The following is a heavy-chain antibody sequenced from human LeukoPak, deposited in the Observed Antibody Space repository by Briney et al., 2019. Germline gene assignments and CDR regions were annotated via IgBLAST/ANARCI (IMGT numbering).Heavy chain of an antibody. CDR2: IIPIFGTA. CDR1: GGTFSSYA. D-gene: IGHD1-20*01. Sequence: ASVKVSCKXSGGTFSSYAISWVRQAPRQGLEWMGRIIPIFGTANYAQKFQGRVTITTDESTSTAYMELSSLRSEDTAVYYCARASITGTRVDYWGQGTLVTVSS. V-gene: IGHV1-69*05. CDR3: ARASITGTRVDY. J-gene: IGHJ4*02.